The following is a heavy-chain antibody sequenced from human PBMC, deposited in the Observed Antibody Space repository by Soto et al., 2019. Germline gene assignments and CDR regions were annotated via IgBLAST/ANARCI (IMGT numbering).Heavy chain of an antibody. D-gene: IGHD6-6*01. CDR1: GFTFSSYA. V-gene: IGHV3-23*01. J-gene: IGHJ6*02. CDR2: ISGSGGST. CDR3: ATAARPYYYYGMDV. Sequence: GGSLRLSCAASGFTFSSYAMSWVRQAPGKGLEWVSAISGSGGSTYYADSVKGRFTISRGNSKNTLYLQMNSLRAEDTAVYYCATAARPYYYYGMDVWGQGTTVTVSS.